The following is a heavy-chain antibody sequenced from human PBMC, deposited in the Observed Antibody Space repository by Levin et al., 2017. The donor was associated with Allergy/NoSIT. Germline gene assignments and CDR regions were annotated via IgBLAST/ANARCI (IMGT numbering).Heavy chain of an antibody. J-gene: IGHJ3*02. CDR2: IWYDGSNK. D-gene: IGHD3-22*01. V-gene: IGHV3-33*01. CDR1: GFTFSTYA. Sequence: GESLKISCAASGFTFSTYAMHWVRQAPGKGLEWVAVIWYDGSNKYYTDSVKGRFTISRDNSKNTLYLQMNNLRGEDTAVYYCARGAYYYDSSGGAYDIWGHGTMVSVSS. CDR3: ARGAYYYDSSGGAYDI.